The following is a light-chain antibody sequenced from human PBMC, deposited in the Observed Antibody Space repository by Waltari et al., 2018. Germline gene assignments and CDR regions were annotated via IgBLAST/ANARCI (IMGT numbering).Light chain of an antibody. Sequence: SYVVTQSPSVSVAPGTTAKISCGGDNIRSYSVHWYQQKAGQAPVFVVYDDRDRPSGVPERFSGSNSGNTATLTISRVEAGDEADYYCQVWNGGNDHDFVFGSGT. CDR3: QVWNGGNDHDFV. V-gene: IGLV3-21*03. J-gene: IGLJ1*01. CDR1: NIRSYS. CDR2: DDR.